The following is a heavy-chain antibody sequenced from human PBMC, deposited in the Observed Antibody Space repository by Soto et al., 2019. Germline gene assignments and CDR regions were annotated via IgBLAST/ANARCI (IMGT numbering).Heavy chain of an antibody. CDR1: GFTVSSKY. CDR3: AKDGRTVPISHFDD. D-gene: IGHD1-1*01. CDR2: IQSGGRT. J-gene: IGHJ4*02. Sequence: GSLRLSCAASGFTVSSKYMSWVRQAPGKGLEWVSLIQSGGRTYYADSVKGRFTISRDNSKNTLYLQMNSLRAEDTAVYYCAKDGRTVPISHFDDWGQGTLVTVSS. V-gene: IGHV3-53*01.